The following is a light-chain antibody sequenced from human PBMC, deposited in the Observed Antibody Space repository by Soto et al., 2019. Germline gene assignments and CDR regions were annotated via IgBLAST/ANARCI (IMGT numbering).Light chain of an antibody. CDR3: SSYAGSNNWN. Sequence: QSVLTQPPSASGSPGQSVTISCTGTSSDVGGYNYVSWYQQHPGKAPKLMIYEVSKRPSGVPDRFSGSKFGNTASLTVSGLQAEDEADYYCSSYAGSNNWNFGTGTKLTVL. V-gene: IGLV2-8*01. CDR2: EVS. J-gene: IGLJ1*01. CDR1: SSDVGGYNY.